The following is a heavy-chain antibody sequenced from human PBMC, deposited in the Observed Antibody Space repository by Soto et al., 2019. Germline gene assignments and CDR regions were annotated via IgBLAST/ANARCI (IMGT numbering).Heavy chain of an antibody. V-gene: IGHV2-70*04. J-gene: IGHJ3*01. CDR1: GVSLITVLMG. D-gene: IGHD6-19*01. CDR2: IDWDDAK. CDR3: ARMKTALAGTDGFDV. Sequence: SGPTLVDPTQTLTLTLTFTGVSLITVLMGGGGIRQPPGKALEWLARIDWDDAKFYSRSLKTRLSISQDTPKNQVVLTMTNMNPVDTGTYYCARMKTALAGTDGFDVWGQGTMVTVSS.